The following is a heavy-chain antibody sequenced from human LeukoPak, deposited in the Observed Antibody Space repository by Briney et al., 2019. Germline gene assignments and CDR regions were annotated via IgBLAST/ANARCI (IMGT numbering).Heavy chain of an antibody. Sequence: SETLSLTCTVSGGSISGSRYYWGWIRQPPGDGLEWIGSMYYSGRTYYNPSLKSRVTILVDTSRNQFSLKMRSVAAADTDVYYCARHDKKSAADGTGFDYWGRGTLVAVSS. CDR1: GGSISGSRYY. CDR2: MYYSGRT. D-gene: IGHD6-13*01. V-gene: IGHV4-39*01. CDR3: ARHDKKSAADGTGFDY. J-gene: IGHJ4*02.